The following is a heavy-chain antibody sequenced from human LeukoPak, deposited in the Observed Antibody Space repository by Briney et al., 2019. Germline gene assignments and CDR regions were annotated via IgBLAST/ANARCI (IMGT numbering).Heavy chain of an antibody. J-gene: IGHJ4*02. D-gene: IGHD6-19*01. V-gene: IGHV1-46*01. CDR3: ARDTLIAVAGTLDY. CDR2: LNPSDGST. Sequence: ASVKVSCKTPGYTFTSYYMHWVRQAPGQGLEWMGILNPSDGSTSYAQKFQGRVTMTRDTSTSTVYMELSSLRSEDTAVYYCARDTLIAVAGTLDYWGQGTLVTVSS. CDR1: GYTFTSYY.